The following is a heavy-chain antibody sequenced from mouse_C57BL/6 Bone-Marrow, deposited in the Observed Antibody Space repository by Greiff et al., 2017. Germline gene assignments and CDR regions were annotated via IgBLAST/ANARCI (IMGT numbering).Heavy chain of an antibody. Sequence: VQLQQSGAELVRPGASVKLSCTASGFNIKDDYMHWVKQRPEQGLEWIGWIDPENGDTEYASKFQGKATITADTSSNTAYLQLSSLASEDTAVYYCTSFLDYAMDYWGQGTSVTVSS. CDR3: TSFLDYAMDY. CDR1: GFNIKDDY. V-gene: IGHV14-4*01. CDR2: IDPENGDT. D-gene: IGHD1-2*01. J-gene: IGHJ4*01.